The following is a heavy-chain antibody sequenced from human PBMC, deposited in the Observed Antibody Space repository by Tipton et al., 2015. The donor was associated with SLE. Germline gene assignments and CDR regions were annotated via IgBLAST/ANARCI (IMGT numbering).Heavy chain of an antibody. CDR1: GGSFSISSYY. V-gene: IGHV4-39*07. Sequence: TLSLTCTVSGGSFSISSYYWGWIRQPPGKGLEWIGRIYTSGSTTYNPSLKSRVTISVDTSKNQFSLKLSSVTAADTAVYYCARGRVAEIFDIWGQGTMVTVSS. CDR3: ARGRVAEIFDI. CDR2: IYTSGST. J-gene: IGHJ3*02. D-gene: IGHD6-19*01.